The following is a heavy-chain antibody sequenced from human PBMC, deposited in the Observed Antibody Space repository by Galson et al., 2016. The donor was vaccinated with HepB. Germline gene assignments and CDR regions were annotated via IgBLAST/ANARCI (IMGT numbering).Heavy chain of an antibody. D-gene: IGHD3-10*01. V-gene: IGHV4-59*01. CDR2: IYYTGST. Sequence: ETLSLTCIVSGDSISSFHWSWIRQPPGKGLEWIGYIYYTGSTNYNPSLKSRVTISVDTSKNQFSLKLSSVTAADTAVYFCARDRVWYFDLWGRGTLVTVSS. J-gene: IGHJ2*01. CDR3: ARDRVWYFDL. CDR1: GDSISSFH.